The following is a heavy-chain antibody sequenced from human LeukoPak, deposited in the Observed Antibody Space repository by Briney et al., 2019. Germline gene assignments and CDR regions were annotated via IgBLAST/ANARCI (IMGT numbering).Heavy chain of an antibody. Sequence: GESLKISCKGSGYSFTSSWINWVRQVPGKGLEWMGRIDPGDSYCNYSPSFQGHVTLSVDKSITTAYLQWSSLKASDTAIYFCARRGDGSGNIGYWGQGTLVTVSS. CDR1: GYSFTSSW. V-gene: IGHV5-10-1*01. CDR3: ARRGDGSGNIGY. D-gene: IGHD3-10*01. J-gene: IGHJ4*02. CDR2: IDPGDSYC.